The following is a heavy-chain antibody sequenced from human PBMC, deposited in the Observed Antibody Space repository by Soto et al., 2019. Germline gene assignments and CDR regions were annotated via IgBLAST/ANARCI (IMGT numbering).Heavy chain of an antibody. CDR3: ARHRIYSGYDPYFDY. CDR2: IYYSGST. D-gene: IGHD5-12*01. Sequence: SETLSLTCTVSGGSISSSSYYWGWIRQPPGKGLEWIGSIYYSGSTYYNPSLKSRVTISVDTSKNQFSLKLSSVTAADTAVYYCARHRIYSGYDPYFDYWGQGTLVTVSS. J-gene: IGHJ4*02. V-gene: IGHV4-39*01. CDR1: GGSISSSSYY.